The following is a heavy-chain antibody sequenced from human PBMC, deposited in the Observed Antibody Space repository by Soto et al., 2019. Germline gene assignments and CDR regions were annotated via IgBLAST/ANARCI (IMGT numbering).Heavy chain of an antibody. Sequence: ASVKVSCKASGYTFTGYGISWVRQAPGQGLEWMGWISAYNGNTNYAQKLQGRVTMTTDTSTSTAYMELRSLRSDDTAVYYCARAPRSYYDFWSGYSIDAFDIWGQGTMVTVSS. V-gene: IGHV1-18*01. J-gene: IGHJ3*02. CDR1: GYTFTGYG. CDR3: ARAPRSYYDFWSGYSIDAFDI. D-gene: IGHD3-3*01. CDR2: ISAYNGNT.